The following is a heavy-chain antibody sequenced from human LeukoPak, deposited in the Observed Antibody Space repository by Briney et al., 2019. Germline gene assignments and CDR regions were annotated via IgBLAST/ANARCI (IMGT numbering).Heavy chain of an antibody. CDR1: GFTFSSYS. J-gene: IGHJ4*02. CDR2: ISSSSSYI. CDR3: ARGFGYSYGYYY. D-gene: IGHD5-18*01. V-gene: IGHV3-21*01. Sequence: PGGSLRLSCAASGFTFSSYSMNWVRRAPGKGLEWVSSISSSSSYIYYADSVKGRFTISRDNAKNSLYLQMNSLRAEDTAVYYCARGFGYSYGYYYWGQGTLVTVSS.